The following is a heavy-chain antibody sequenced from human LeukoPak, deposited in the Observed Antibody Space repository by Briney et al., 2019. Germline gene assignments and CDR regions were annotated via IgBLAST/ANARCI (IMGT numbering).Heavy chain of an antibody. CDR2: IYYSGST. V-gene: IGHV4-61*01. J-gene: IGHJ5*02. CDR3: AREYGYSSGWHTGDNWFDP. D-gene: IGHD6-19*01. CDR1: GGSVSSGSYC. Sequence: SETLSLTCTVSGGSVSSGSYCWSWIRQPPGKGLEWIGYIYYSGSTNYNPSLKSRVTISVDTSKNQFSLKLSSVTAADTAVYYCAREYGYSSGWHTGDNWFDPWGQGTLVTVSS.